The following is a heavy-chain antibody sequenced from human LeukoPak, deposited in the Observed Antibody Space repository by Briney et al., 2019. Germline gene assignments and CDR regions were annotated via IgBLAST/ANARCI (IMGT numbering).Heavy chain of an antibody. D-gene: IGHD6-6*01. CDR2: IGRNGYYI. Sequence: GGSLRLSCAASGFNFDIGMTWVRQTPGTGLEWVSSIGRNGYYIYYADSVKGRFTISRDNAKNSLFLQMNSLRDEDTAVYYCASGFSSSPYFDYWGQGTLVAVSS. V-gene: IGHV3-21*01. CDR1: GFNFDIG. J-gene: IGHJ4*02. CDR3: ASGFSSSPYFDY.